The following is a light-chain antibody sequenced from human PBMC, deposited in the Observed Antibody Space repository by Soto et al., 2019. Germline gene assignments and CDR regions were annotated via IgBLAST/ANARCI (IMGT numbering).Light chain of an antibody. J-gene: IGKJ3*01. CDR2: GTS. CDR3: QQFGSSPGFT. Sequence: EIVLTQSPATLSLSPGERATLSCRASESIESRYLAWYQQRPGQAPGLLIYGTSSRATGIPDRFSGSGSGTDFSLTISRLEPEDFAVYYCQQFGSSPGFTFGPGTKVDIK. V-gene: IGKV3-20*01. CDR1: ESIESRY.